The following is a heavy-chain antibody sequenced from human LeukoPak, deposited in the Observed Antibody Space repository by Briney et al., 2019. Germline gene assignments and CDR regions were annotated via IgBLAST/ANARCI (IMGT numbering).Heavy chain of an antibody. J-gene: IGHJ3*02. V-gene: IGHV3-9*01. CDR1: GFTFDDYA. CDR2: ISWNSGSI. Sequence: GGSLRLSCAASGFTFDDYAMHWVRQAPGKGLEWVSGISWNSGSIGYADSVKGRFTISRDNAKNSLYTALYYCAKDIGLKSDYLSGYYYVDAFDIWGQGTMVTVSS. CDR3: LSGYYYVDAFDI. D-gene: IGHD3-22*01.